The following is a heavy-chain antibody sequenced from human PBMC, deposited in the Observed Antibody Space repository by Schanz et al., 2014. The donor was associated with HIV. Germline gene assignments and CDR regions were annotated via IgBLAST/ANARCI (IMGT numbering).Heavy chain of an antibody. V-gene: IGHV3-33*06. D-gene: IGHD3-3*01. J-gene: IGHJ4*02. CDR2: IWYDGSNK. CDR1: GFTFSGYG. CDR3: AKASESIFGVEGLDF. Sequence: QVQLVESGGGVVQPGRSLRLSCAASGFTFSGYGMHWVRQAPGKGLEWVAVIWYDGSNKYYADSVKGRFTISRDNSKNTVYLQMNSLRSEDTAVYYCAKASESIFGVEGLDFWGQGTLVTVSS.